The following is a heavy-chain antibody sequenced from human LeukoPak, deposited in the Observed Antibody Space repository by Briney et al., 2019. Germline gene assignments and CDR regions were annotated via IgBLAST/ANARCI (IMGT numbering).Heavy chain of an antibody. D-gene: IGHD3-10*01. V-gene: IGHV3-23*01. J-gene: IGHJ4*02. CDR1: GFTFSIDA. Sequence: GGSLRLSCAASGFTFSIDAMSWGREAPGRGLECGSGISGNGGSTYYADSVKGRVTISRDNSKNTLYLQMSSLRAEATAVYYCAKHGFGVPEGYWGQGTLVTVSS. CDR3: AKHGFGVPEGY. CDR2: ISGNGGST.